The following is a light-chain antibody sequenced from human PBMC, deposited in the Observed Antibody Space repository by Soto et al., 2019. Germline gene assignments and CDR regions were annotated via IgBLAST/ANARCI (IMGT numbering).Light chain of an antibody. V-gene: IGKV3-20*01. CDR1: QSLTNSY. CDR2: GAS. J-gene: IGKJ1*01. Sequence: DIVLTQSQVALSLSPWNSATLSCLASQSLTNSYLAWYQQKPGQAPRLLIYGASRRATGIPDRFSGSGSGTDFTLTISRLEPEDFAVYYCQQYGSSPWTFGQGTKVDIK. CDR3: QQYGSSPWT.